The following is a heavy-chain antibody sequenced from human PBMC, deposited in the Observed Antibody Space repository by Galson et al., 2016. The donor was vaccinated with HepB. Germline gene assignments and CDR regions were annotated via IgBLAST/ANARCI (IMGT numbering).Heavy chain of an antibody. CDR2: IYSGGTT. D-gene: IGHD3-16*01. CDR1: GFIVSTNY. CDR3: ARGIAVITHAFDI. Sequence: SLRLSCAASGFIVSTNYMSWVRQAPGKGLEWVSVIYSGGTTYYADAVKGRFTISRDDSKNTVCLQMNSLRAEDTAVYYRARGIAVITHAFDIWGQGTMVTVSS. J-gene: IGHJ3*02. V-gene: IGHV3-53*01.